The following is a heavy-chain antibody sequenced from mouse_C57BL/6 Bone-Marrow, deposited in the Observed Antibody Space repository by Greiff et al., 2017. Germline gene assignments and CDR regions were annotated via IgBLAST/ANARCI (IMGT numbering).Heavy chain of an antibody. V-gene: IGHV14-4*01. CDR2: IDPENGDT. J-gene: IGHJ3*01. Sequence: VHVKQSGAELVRPGASVKLSCTASGFNIKDDYMHWVKQRPEQGLEWIGWIDPENGDTEYASKFQGKATITADTSSNTAYLQLSSLTSEDTAVYYCTTDGNFPFAYWGQGTLVTVSA. D-gene: IGHD2-1*01. CDR1: GFNIKDDY. CDR3: TTDGNFPFAY.